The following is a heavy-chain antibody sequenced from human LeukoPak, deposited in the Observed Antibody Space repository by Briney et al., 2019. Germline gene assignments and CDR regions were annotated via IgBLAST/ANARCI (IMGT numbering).Heavy chain of an antibody. V-gene: IGHV4-34*01. J-gene: IGHJ6*02. CDR3: ARGVSSSWYDYYYGMDV. Sequence: SETRSLTCAVYGGSFSGYYWSWIRQPPGKGLEWIGEINHSGSTNYNPSLKSRVTISVDSSKNQFSLKLSSVTAADTAAYFCARGVSSSWYDYYYGMDVWGQGTTVTVSS. D-gene: IGHD6-13*01. CDR2: INHSGST. CDR1: GGSFSGYY.